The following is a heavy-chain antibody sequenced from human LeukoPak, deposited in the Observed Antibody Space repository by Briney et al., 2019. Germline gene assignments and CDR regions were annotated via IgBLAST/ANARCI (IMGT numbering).Heavy chain of an antibody. D-gene: IGHD2-15*01. CDR2: IYYSGST. V-gene: IGHV4-59*01. CDR3: ARLNSGGYCSGGSCLDY. Sequence: SETLSLTCTVSGGSISSYYWSRIRQPPGKGLEWIGYIYYSGSTNYNPSLKSRVTISVDTSKNQFSLKLSSVTAADTAVYYCARLNSGGYCSGGSCLDYWGQGTLVTVSS. CDR1: GGSISSYY. J-gene: IGHJ4*02.